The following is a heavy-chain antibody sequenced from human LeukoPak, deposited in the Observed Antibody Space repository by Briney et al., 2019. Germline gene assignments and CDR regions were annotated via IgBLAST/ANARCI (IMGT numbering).Heavy chain of an antibody. CDR1: GGSISSGSYY. CDR3: ARAGREGDDY. V-gene: IGHV4-61*02. CDR2: IYTSGST. Sequence: SETLSLTCTVSGGSISSGSYYWSWIRQPAGKGLEWIGRIYTSGSTYYNPSLKSRVTISVDTSKNQFSLKLSSVTAADTAVYYCARAGREGDDYWGQGTLVTVSS. J-gene: IGHJ4*02.